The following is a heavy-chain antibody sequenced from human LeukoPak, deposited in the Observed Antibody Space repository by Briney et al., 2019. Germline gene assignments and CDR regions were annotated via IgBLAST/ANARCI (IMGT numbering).Heavy chain of an antibody. CDR3: ARRRITMVRGASRGFDY. J-gene: IGHJ4*02. CDR2: INHSGST. CDR1: GGSFSGYY. V-gene: IGHV4-34*01. Sequence: SETLSLTCAVYGGSFSGYYWSWIRQPPGKGLEWIGEINHSGSTNYNPSLKSRVTISVDTSKNQFSLKLSSVTAADTAVYYCARRRITMVRGASRGFDYWGQGTLVTVSS. D-gene: IGHD3-10*01.